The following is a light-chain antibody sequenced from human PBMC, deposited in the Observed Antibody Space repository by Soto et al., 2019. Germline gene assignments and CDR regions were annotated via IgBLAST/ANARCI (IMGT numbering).Light chain of an antibody. CDR1: SSDVGAYNF. CDR3: SSYAGSIWV. CDR2: GVT. V-gene: IGLV2-8*01. J-gene: IGLJ3*02. Sequence: QSALTQPPSASGSPGQSVTISCTGTSSDVGAYNFVSWYQQHPGKAPKLILYGVTKWPSGVPNRFSGSKSGNTASLTVSGIQAEDEADYFCSSYAGSIWVFGGGTKLTVL.